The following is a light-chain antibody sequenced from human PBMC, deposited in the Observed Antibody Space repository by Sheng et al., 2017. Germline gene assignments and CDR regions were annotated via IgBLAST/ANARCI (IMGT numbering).Light chain of an antibody. Sequence: EIVLTQSPATLSLSPGERATLSCRASQSVSSYLAWYQQKPGQAPRLLIYDASNRATGIPARFSGSGSGTEFTLTISSLQSEDVAVYYCQQYYSTPYTFGQGTKLEI. V-gene: IGKV3-11*01. CDR2: DAS. J-gene: IGKJ2*01. CDR3: QQYYSTPYT. CDR1: QSVSSY.